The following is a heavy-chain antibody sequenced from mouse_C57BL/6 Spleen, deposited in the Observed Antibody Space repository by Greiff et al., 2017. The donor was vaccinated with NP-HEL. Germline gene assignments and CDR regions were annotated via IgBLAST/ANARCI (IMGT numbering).Heavy chain of an antibody. J-gene: IGHJ4*01. CDR2: ISSGSSTI. D-gene: IGHD1-1*01. CDR1: GFTFSDYG. CDR3: ARPSYYGSRNAMDY. Sequence: EVQGVESGGGLVKPGGSLKLSCAASGFTFSDYGMHWVRQAPEKGLEWVAYISSGSSTIYYADTVKGRFTISRDNAKNTLFLQMTSLRSEDTAMYYCARPSYYGSRNAMDYWGQGTSVTVSS. V-gene: IGHV5-17*01.